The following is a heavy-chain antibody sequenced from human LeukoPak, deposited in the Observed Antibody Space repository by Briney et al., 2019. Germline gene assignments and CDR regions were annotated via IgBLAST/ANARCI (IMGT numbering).Heavy chain of an antibody. D-gene: IGHD6-13*01. CDR3: ARGVAAAGGFDY. V-gene: IGHV1-2*06. CDR1: GYTFTGYY. J-gene: IGHJ4*02. Sequence: ASVKVSCKASGYTFTGYYMHWVRQAPGQGLEWMGRINPNSGGTNYAQKFQGRVTMTRDTSISTAYMELSRLRSDDTAVYYCARGVAAAGGFDYWGQGTLVTVSS. CDR2: INPNSGGT.